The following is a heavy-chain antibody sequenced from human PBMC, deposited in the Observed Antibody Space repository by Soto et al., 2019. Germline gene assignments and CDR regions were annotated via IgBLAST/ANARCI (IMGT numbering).Heavy chain of an antibody. CDR2: IRSKANSYAT. Sequence: GGSLRLSCAASGFTFSGSAMHWVRQASGKGLEWVGRIRSKANSYATAYAASVKGRFTISRDDSKNTAYLQMNSLKTEDTAVYYCTRDEITEPYYYYYMDVWGKGTTVTVSS. CDR1: GFTFSGSA. D-gene: IGHD3-16*01. J-gene: IGHJ6*03. V-gene: IGHV3-73*01. CDR3: TRDEITEPYYYYYMDV.